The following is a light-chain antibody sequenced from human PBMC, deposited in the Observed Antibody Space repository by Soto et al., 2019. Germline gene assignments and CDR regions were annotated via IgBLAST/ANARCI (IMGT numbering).Light chain of an antibody. CDR2: GAS. J-gene: IGKJ5*01. CDR3: QQYNNWPIT. V-gene: IGKV3-15*01. CDR1: QNILSN. Sequence: EIVMTQSPATLSVSPGERFTLSCRASQNILSNLAWYQQKHGQXPRXXIYGASTRATGIPARFSGSGSGTELTITISSLQSEDFEVYDCQQYNNWPITFGQGTRLEIK.